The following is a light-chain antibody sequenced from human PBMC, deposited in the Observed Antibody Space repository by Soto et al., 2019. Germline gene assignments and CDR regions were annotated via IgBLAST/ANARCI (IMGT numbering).Light chain of an antibody. CDR1: QSVRGRY. CDR2: GAS. V-gene: IGKV3-20*01. CDR3: QQYNNWPSCS. Sequence: QSVRGRYLAWCQNKSGQAPRLVIYGASSRATGIPDRFSVSGSGTDFTLTIGRVERIDFALYYCQQYNNWPSCSFAQRTRLEI. J-gene: IGKJ5*01.